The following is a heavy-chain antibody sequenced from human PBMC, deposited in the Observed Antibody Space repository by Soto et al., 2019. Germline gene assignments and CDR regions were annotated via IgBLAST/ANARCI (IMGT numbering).Heavy chain of an antibody. Sequence: GGSLRLSCAASGFTFSSYWMSWVRQAPGKGLEWVANIKQDGSEKYYVDSVKGRFTISRDNAKNSLYLQMNSLRAEDTAVYYCARDRRPERYFDWFPTQDYYYYGMDVWGQGTTVTVSS. CDR3: ARDRRPERYFDWFPTQDYYYYGMDV. V-gene: IGHV3-7*05. D-gene: IGHD3-9*01. CDR1: GFTFSSYW. CDR2: IKQDGSEK. J-gene: IGHJ6*02.